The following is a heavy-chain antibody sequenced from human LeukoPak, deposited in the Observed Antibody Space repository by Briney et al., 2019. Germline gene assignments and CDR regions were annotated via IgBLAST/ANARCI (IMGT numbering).Heavy chain of an antibody. Sequence: SLTSTFTGGSSSGRSYYVGWGRHPPRKEKEWIGSIYYSGRTYYNPSLKSRVTISVDTSKNQSSLKLSSVTAADTAVYYCARPLWFGEYYGMDVWGQGTTVTVSS. CDR2: IYYSGRT. D-gene: IGHD3-10*01. V-gene: IGHV4-39*01. CDR3: ARPLWFGEYYGMDV. J-gene: IGHJ6*02. CDR1: GGSSSGRSYY.